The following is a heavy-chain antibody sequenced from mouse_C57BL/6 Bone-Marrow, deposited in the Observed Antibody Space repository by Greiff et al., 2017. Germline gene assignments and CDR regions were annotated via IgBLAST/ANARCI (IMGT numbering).Heavy chain of an antibody. V-gene: IGHV1-20*01. D-gene: IGHD2-5*01. J-gene: IGHJ3*01. CDR2: INPYNGDT. Sequence: EVKLMESGPELVKPGDSVKISCKASGYSFTGYFMNWVMQSHGKSLEWIGRINPYNGDTFYNQKFKGKATLTVDKSSSTAHMELRSLTSEDSAVYYCARSAYYSNLWFAYWGQGTLVTVSA. CDR3: ARSAYYSNLWFAY. CDR1: GYSFTGYF.